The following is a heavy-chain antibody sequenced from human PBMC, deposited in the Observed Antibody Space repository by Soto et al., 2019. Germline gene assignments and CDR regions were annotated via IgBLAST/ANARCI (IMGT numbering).Heavy chain of an antibody. Sequence: QVQLVESGGGVVQPGRSLRLSCAASGFTFSSYGMHWVRQAPGKGLEWVAVISYDGSNKYYADSVKGRFTISRDNSKNTLYLQMNSLRAEDTAVYYCAIETPTDGTTPAFHYWGLGTLVTVSS. D-gene: IGHD1-7*01. CDR1: GFTFSSYG. CDR2: ISYDGSNK. J-gene: IGHJ4*02. CDR3: AIETPTDGTTPAFHY. V-gene: IGHV3-30*03.